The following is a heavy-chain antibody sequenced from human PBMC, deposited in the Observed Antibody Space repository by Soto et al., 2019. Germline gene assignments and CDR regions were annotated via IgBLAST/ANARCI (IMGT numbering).Heavy chain of an antibody. Sequence: GGSLRLSCAASGFTFSSYAMTWVRQAPGKGLEWVSDIRGSGGSTYYADSVKGRFTISRDNSKNMVYLQMNSLTAEDTAVYYCAKDLDPFKLRGVILGNWGQGTLVTVSS. CDR3: AKDLDPFKLRGVILGN. CDR2: IRGSGGST. D-gene: IGHD3-10*01. V-gene: IGHV3-23*01. CDR1: GFTFSSYA. J-gene: IGHJ4*02.